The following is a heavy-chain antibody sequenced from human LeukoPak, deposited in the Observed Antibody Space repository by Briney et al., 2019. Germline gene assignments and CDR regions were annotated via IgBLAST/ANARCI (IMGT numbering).Heavy chain of an antibody. V-gene: IGHV4-34*01. J-gene: IGHJ4*02. CDR2: INHSGST. CDR1: GGSISSYY. CDR3: ARDYSGTPVY. D-gene: IGHD5-12*01. Sequence: SETLSLTCTVSGGSISSYYWSWIRQPPGKGLEWIGEINHSGSTNYNPSLKSRVTISVDTSKNQFSLKLSSVTAADTAVYYCARDYSGTPVYWGQGTLVTVSS.